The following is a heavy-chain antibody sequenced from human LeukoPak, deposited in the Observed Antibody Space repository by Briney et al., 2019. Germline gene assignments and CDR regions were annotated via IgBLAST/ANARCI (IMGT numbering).Heavy chain of an antibody. CDR2: IIPIFGTA. Sequence: SVKVSCKASGGTFSSYAISWVRQAPGQGLEGMGGIIPIFGTANYAQKFQGRVTITADKSTSTAYMELSSLRSEDTAVYYCARHYGSGSYWWFDYWGQGTLVTVSS. CDR3: ARHYGSGSYWWFDY. CDR1: GGTFSSYA. V-gene: IGHV1-69*06. D-gene: IGHD3-10*01. J-gene: IGHJ4*02.